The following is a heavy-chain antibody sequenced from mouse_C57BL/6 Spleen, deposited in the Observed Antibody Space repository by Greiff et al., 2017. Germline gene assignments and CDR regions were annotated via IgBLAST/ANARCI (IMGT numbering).Heavy chain of an antibody. Sequence: VQLQQSGAELVRPGTSVKVSCKASGYAFTNYLIEWVKQRPGQGLEWIGVINPGSGGTNYNEKFKGKATLTAGKSSSTAYMQLSSLTSEDSAVYFCAGYYGSSPYFDYWGQGTTLTVSS. J-gene: IGHJ2*01. CDR2: INPGSGGT. V-gene: IGHV1-54*01. D-gene: IGHD1-1*01. CDR3: AGYYGSSPYFDY. CDR1: GYAFTNYL.